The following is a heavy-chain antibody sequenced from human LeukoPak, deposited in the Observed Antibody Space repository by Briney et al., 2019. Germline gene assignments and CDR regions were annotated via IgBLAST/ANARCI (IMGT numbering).Heavy chain of an antibody. CDR3: AKDGRGKTYSFYMDV. Sequence: GGSLRLSCAASGFTFSSYAMSWVRQAPEKGLEWVSAISGSGGTTYYADSVKDRLTISRDNSKNTLYLQMNSLRAEDTAVYYCAKDGRGKTYSFYMDVWGKGTTVTVSS. D-gene: IGHD3-10*01. J-gene: IGHJ6*03. CDR1: GFTFSSYA. V-gene: IGHV3-23*01. CDR2: ISGSGGTT.